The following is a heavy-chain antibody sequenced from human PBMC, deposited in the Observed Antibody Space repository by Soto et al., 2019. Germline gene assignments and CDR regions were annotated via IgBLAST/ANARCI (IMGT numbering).Heavy chain of an antibody. D-gene: IGHD5-18*01. J-gene: IGHJ1*01. CDR3: TRGEYNYGSGGEYFQH. Sequence: SETLSLTCTVSCDSIGAGGYYWNWIRHLPGKGLEWIGYIYYTGSTYYKPSLRSRLTIPVDTSKNEIYLRLTSVTAADTAVYYCTRGEYNYGSGGEYFQHWGQGTQVTVS. CDR2: IYYTGST. V-gene: IGHV4-31*03. CDR1: CDSIGAGGYY.